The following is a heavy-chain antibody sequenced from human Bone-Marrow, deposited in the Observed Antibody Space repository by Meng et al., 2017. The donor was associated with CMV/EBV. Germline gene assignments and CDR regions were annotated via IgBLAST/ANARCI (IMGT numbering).Heavy chain of an antibody. V-gene: IGHV3-9*01. J-gene: IGHJ6*02. D-gene: IGHD6-13*01. Sequence: SLKISCAASGFTFDDHAMHWVRQAPGKGLEWVSGINWNGDSIVYADSVKGRFTISRDNAKNSLYLQMNSLRAEDTAVYYCAREAGGIAASPKGGMDVWGQGTTVTVSS. CDR1: GFTFDDHA. CDR2: INWNGDSI. CDR3: AREAGGIAASPKGGMDV.